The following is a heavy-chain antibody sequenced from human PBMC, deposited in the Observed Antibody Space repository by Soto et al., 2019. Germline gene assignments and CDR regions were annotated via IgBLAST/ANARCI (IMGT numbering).Heavy chain of an antibody. Sequence: SETLSLTCTVSGGSVSSGSYYWSWIRQPPGKGLEWIGYIYYSGSTNYNPSLKSRVTISVDTSKNQFSLKLSSVTAADTAVYYCARDLWNGITGTTVRYYYYGMDVWGQGTTVTV. V-gene: IGHV4-61*01. J-gene: IGHJ6*02. CDR2: IYYSGST. CDR1: GGSVSSGSYY. D-gene: IGHD1-7*01. CDR3: ARDLWNGITGTTVRYYYYGMDV.